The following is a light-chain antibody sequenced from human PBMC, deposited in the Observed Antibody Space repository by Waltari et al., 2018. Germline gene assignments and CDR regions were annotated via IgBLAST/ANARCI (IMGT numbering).Light chain of an antibody. CDR1: QSVSSN. CDR2: GAS. J-gene: IGKJ2*03. Sequence: EIVLPQPPATLSVSPGESATLSCRASQSVSSNLAWYQQKPGQAPRLLISGASTRATGIPARFSGSGSGTEFTLTISSLQSEDFAVYYCQQYNNWPPDSFGQGTKLEIK. CDR3: QQYNNWPPDS. V-gene: IGKV3-15*01.